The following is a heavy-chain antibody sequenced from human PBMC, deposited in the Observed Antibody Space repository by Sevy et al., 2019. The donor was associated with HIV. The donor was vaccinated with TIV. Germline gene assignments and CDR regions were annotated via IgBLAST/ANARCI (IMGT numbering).Heavy chain of an antibody. D-gene: IGHD3-3*01. Sequence: SETLSLTCAVYGGSFSGYYWSWIRQPPGKGLEWIGEINHSGSTNYNPSLKSRVTISVDTSKNQFSLKLNSVTAADTAVYYCARAPYYDFWSGYYERRYYGMDVWGQGTTVTVSS. J-gene: IGHJ6*02. CDR2: INHSGST. V-gene: IGHV4-34*01. CDR1: GGSFSGYY. CDR3: ARAPYYDFWSGYYERRYYGMDV.